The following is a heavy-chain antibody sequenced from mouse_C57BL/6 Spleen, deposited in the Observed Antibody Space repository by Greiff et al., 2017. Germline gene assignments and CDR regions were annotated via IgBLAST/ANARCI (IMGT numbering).Heavy chain of an antibody. CDR2: INPNNGGT. CDR1: GYTFTDYN. Sequence: VQLQQSGPELVKPGASVKIPCKASGYTFTDYNMDWVKQSHGKSLEWIGDINPNNGGTFYNQKFKGKATLTVDKSSSTAYMELRSLTSEDTAVYYCARGGPWFAYWGQGTLVTVSA. CDR3: ARGGPWFAY. V-gene: IGHV1-18*01. J-gene: IGHJ3*01.